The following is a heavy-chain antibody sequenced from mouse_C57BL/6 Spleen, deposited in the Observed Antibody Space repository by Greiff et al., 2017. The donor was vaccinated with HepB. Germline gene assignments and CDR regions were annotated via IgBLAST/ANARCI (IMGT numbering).Heavy chain of an antibody. D-gene: IGHD1-1*01. V-gene: IGHV5-9-1*02. J-gene: IGHJ3*01. CDR1: GFTFSSYA. CDR3: TSGVVATPFAY. CDR2: ISSGGDYI. Sequence: EVKVVESGEGLVKPGGSLKLSCAASGFTFSSYAMSWVRQTPEKRLEWVAYISSGGDYIYYADTVKGRFTISRDNARNTLYLQMSSLKSEDTAMYYCTSGVVATPFAYWGQGTLVTVSA.